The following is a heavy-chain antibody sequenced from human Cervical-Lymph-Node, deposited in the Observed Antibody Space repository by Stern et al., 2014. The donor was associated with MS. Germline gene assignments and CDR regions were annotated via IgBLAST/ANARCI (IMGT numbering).Heavy chain of an antibody. D-gene: IGHD5-18*01. J-gene: IGHJ4*02. Sequence: VGTGEGLVQPGGSLRLCCVAYGFRFSSYGIHWVRQAPGKGLEWVAVISDDRRNTRYGVSVNGRFTISRDNSKNMLFLHMNSLSAEDTAVYYCVTGRGYMSGQPDFDYWGQGALVTVTS. V-gene: IGHV3-30*03. CDR3: VTGRGYMSGQPDFDY. CDR1: GFRFSSYG. CDR2: ISDDRRNT.